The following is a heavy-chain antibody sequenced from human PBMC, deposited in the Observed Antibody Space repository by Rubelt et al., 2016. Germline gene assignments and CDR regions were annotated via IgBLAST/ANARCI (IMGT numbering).Heavy chain of an antibody. V-gene: IGHV3-53*01. CDR1: GFTVSTTY. CDR3: ARDGWHDFDY. Sequence: EVRLVESGGALIQPGGSLRLSCAASGFTVSTTYMSWVRQAPGKGLEWVSLITGSGSATYYADSVKGRFTISRDNSKNTVYLQMNSLRAEYTAIYYCARDGWHDFDYWGQGILVTVSS. CDR2: ITGSGSAT. J-gene: IGHJ4*02. D-gene: IGHD6-19*01.